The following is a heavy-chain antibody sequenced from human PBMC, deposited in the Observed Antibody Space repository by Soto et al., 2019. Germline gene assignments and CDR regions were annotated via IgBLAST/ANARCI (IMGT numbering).Heavy chain of an antibody. CDR2: IIPIFGIA. CDR3: AREEVQLYYYYGMDV. V-gene: IGHV1-69*13. Sequence: VASVKVSCKASGGTFSSYAISWVRQAPGQGLEWMGGIIPIFGIANYAQKFQGRVTITADESTSTAYMELSSLRSEDTAVYYCAREEVQLYYYYGMDVWGQGTTVTVSS. J-gene: IGHJ6*02. D-gene: IGHD1-1*01. CDR1: GGTFSSYA.